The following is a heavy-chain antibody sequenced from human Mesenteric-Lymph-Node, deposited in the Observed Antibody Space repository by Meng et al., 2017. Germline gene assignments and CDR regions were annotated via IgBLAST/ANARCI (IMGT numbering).Heavy chain of an antibody. V-gene: IGHV4-59*01. CDR1: GGSISSYY. Sequence: SETLSLTCTVSGGSISSYYWSWIRQPPGKGLEWIGYIYYSGSTNYNPSLKSRVTISVDTSKNQFSLKLSSVTAADTAVYYCARSAIEGTSFDYWGQGTRVT. CDR3: ARSAIEGTSFDY. J-gene: IGHJ4*02. D-gene: IGHD3-10*01. CDR2: IYYSGST.